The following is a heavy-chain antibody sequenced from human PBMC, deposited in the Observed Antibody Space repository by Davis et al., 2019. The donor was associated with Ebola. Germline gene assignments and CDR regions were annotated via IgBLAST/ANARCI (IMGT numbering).Heavy chain of an antibody. J-gene: IGHJ6*04. CDR3: ARGGEYGSGSYLEFYYYYGMDV. V-gene: IGHV3-11*04. D-gene: IGHD3-10*01. Sequence: GGSLRLSCAASGFTFSDYYMSWIRQAPGKGLEWVSYISSSGSTIYYADSVKGRFTISRDNAKNTLYLQMNSLRAEDTAVYYCARGGEYGSGSYLEFYYYYGMDVWGKGTTVTVSS. CDR2: ISSSGSTI. CDR1: GFTFSDYY.